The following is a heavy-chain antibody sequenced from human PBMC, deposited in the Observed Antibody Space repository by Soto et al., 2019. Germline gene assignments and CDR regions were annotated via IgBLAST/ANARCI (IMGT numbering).Heavy chain of an antibody. CDR1: GGSISNYY. CDR2: IYNSGST. V-gene: IGHV4-59*08. D-gene: IGHD3-22*01. J-gene: IGHJ3*02. Sequence: QVQLQESGPGLVKPSETLSLTCSVSGGSISNYYWSWIRQPPGKGLEWIGYIYNSGSTNYNPSLKSRVTLSVDTSKNQFSLKLSSVTAADTAVYYCASRSGAFDIWGQGTMVTVSS. CDR3: ASRSGAFDI.